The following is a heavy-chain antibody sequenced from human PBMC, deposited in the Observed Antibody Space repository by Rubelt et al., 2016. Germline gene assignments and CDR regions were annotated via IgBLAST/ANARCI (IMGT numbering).Heavy chain of an antibody. D-gene: IGHD2/OR15-2a*01. CDR3: AADNIGAAEFH. CDR2: INPNSGDT. J-gene: IGHJ4*02. Sequence: QVQLVQSGAEVKKPGASVKVSCKASGYTFTDYYMHWVRQAPGQGLEWMGRINPNSGDTNYAQKFQGRVTMTRDKSTRTAYMELSSLRSGDTAVYYCAADNIGAAEFHWGQGTLIIVSS. V-gene: IGHV1-2*06. CDR1: GYTFTDYY.